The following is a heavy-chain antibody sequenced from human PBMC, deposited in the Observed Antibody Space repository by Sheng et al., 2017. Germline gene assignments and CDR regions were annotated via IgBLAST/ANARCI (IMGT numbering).Heavy chain of an antibody. D-gene: IGHD3-22*01. CDR2: IKQDGSEK. J-gene: IGHJ4*02. V-gene: IGHV3-7*01. CDR1: GFTFSSYW. Sequence: EVQLVESGGGLVQPGGSLRLSCAASGFTFSSYWMSWVRQAPGKGLEWVANIKQDGSEKYYVDSVKGRFTISRDNAKNSLYLQMNSLRAEDTAVYYCASSYYYDSSGYLRGALGYWGQGTLVTVSS. CDR3: ASSYYYDSSGYLRGALGY.